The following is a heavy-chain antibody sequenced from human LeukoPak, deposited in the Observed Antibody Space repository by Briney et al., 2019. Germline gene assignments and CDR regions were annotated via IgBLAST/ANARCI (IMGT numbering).Heavy chain of an antibody. V-gene: IGHV5-51*01. Sequence: GASLQISCQGSGYIFYSYWIAWVRQLPGKGLEWVGSIYPADSDTRYSPSFQGQVTISVDRSISTAYLQWSSLKASDTAMYYCARPLSGDDSSGHFQYWGQGTLVTVSS. CDR1: GYIFYSYW. D-gene: IGHD6-19*01. J-gene: IGHJ4*02. CDR2: IYPADSDT. CDR3: ARPLSGDDSSGHFQY.